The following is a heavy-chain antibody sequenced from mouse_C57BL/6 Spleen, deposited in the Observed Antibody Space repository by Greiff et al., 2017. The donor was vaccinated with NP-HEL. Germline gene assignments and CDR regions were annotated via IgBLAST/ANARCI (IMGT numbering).Heavy chain of an antibody. CDR2: IDPSDSYT. J-gene: IGHJ2*01. Sequence: QVQLQQPGAELVMPGASVKLSCKASGYTFTSYWMHWVKQRPGQGLEWIGEIDPSDSYTNYNQKFKGKSTLTVDKSSSTAYMQLSSLTSEDSAVYYCARNPYGSSPFDYWGQGTTLTVSS. CDR1: GYTFTSYW. CDR3: ARNPYGSSPFDY. D-gene: IGHD1-1*01. V-gene: IGHV1-69*01.